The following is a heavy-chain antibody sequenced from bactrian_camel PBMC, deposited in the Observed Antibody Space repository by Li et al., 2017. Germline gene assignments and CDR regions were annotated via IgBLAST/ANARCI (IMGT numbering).Heavy chain of an antibody. D-gene: IGHD4*01. Sequence: HVQLVESGGGSVKAGGSLRISCEASGYISYCMAWFRQRPGKEREGVASIGIDGDDLTYADSVKGRFTISMDNAKNILFLQMNSLKPEDTAMYYCASDRPNGYISDYLLRDGRRFRYWGKGTQVTVST. CDR2: IGIDGDDL. CDR3: ASDRPNGYISDYLLRDGRRFRY. J-gene: IGHJ4*01. V-gene: IGHV3S1*01. CDR1: GYISYC.